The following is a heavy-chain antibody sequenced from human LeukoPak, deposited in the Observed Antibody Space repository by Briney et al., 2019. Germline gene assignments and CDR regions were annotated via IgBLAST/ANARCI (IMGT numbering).Heavy chain of an antibody. D-gene: IGHD3-10*01. Sequence: SETLSLTCTVSGGSINSSSYYCGWIRQPPGKGLEWIGTIYYRGSTYYNPSLKSRFTIPVDTSKNQCSLKLSSVTASDTAVYYWARRFAPSRNAALDIWGQETIVTVSS. CDR3: ARRFAPSRNAALDI. CDR2: IYYRGST. J-gene: IGHJ3*02. V-gene: IGHV4-39*01. CDR1: GGSINSSSYY.